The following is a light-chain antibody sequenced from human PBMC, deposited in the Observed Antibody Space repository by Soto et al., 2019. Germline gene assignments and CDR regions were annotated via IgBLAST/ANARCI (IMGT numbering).Light chain of an antibody. CDR2: EVS. V-gene: IGLV2-14*01. CDR1: SSDIGGYNY. CDR3: SCLSTTSTPIV. J-gene: IGLJ1*01. Sequence: QSALTQPASVSGSPGQSITISCTGTSSDIGGYNYVSWYQQHPGEAPKLVIYEVSNRPSGVSNRFSASKAGNTASLTISGLQPEDEAFYYCSCLSTTSTPIVFGTGTKLTVL.